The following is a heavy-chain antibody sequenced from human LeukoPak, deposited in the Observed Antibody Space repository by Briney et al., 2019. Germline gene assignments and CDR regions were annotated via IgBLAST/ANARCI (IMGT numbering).Heavy chain of an antibody. CDR2: ISAYNGNT. J-gene: IGHJ6*02. CDR3: ARVQTAGSEYGMDV. CDR1: GYTFTSYG. V-gene: IGHV1-18*01. D-gene: IGHD6-13*01. Sequence: ASVKVSCKASGYTFTSYGISWVRQAPGQGLEWMGWISAYNGNTNYAQNPQGRVTMTTDTSTSTAYMELRSLRSGDTAVYYCARVQTAGSEYGMDVWGQGTTVTVSS.